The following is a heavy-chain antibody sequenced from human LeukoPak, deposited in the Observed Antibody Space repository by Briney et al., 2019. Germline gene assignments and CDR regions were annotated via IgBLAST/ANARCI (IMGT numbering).Heavy chain of an antibody. V-gene: IGHV3-7*01. CDR1: GFTFSNYW. J-gene: IGHJ4*02. D-gene: IGHD5-18*01. CDR3: ARDRWGYSYGGD. CDR2: IKQDGSEK. Sequence: GGSLRLSCAASGFTFSNYWMSWVRQAPGKGLEWVANIKQDGSEKYYVDSVKGRFTFSRDNAKNSLYLQMNSLRAEDTAVYYCARDRWGYSYGGDWGQGTLVTVSS.